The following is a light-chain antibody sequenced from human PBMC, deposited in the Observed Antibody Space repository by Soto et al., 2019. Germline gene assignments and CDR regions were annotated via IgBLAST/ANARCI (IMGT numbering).Light chain of an antibody. CDR2: AAS. CDR1: QGISSY. Sequence: DIQLTQSPSFLSASVGDRVTIACRASQGISSYLAWYQQKPGKAPKLLIYAASTLQDGVQSRFGVSGSWTDFTLAITSLQPVDFVHYDYQHLNSYTITLGQGTRLEI. V-gene: IGKV1-9*01. CDR3: QHLNSYTIT. J-gene: IGKJ5*01.